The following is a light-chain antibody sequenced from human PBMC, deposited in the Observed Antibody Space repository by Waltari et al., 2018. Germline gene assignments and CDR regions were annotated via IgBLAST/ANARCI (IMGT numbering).Light chain of an antibody. J-gene: IGKJ4*01. CDR2: KAS. CDR3: QQYNDYPLT. V-gene: IGKV1-5*03. Sequence: DIQMTQSPSTLSASVGDRVTITCRASQIISTWLAWYQQKPGKAPKLPIYKASGLESGVSSRFSGSGSGTEFTLTISSLQPDDFATYYCQQYNDYPLTFGGGTKVEIK. CDR1: QIISTW.